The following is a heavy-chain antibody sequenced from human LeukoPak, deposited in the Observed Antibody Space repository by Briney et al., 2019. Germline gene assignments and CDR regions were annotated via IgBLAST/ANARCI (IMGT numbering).Heavy chain of an antibody. CDR2: LYNSGNT. D-gene: IGHD2-2*01. CDR1: GASIKSYH. CDR3: ARDSQRVGYCSSTSCQGAFDI. Sequence: SETLSLTCTVSGASIKSYHWSWIRQPAGRGLEWIGRLYNSGNTNYNPSLKSRVTISVDTSKNQFSLKLSSVTAADTAVYYCARDSQRVGYCSSTSCQGAFDIWGQGTMVTVSS. J-gene: IGHJ3*02. V-gene: IGHV4-4*07.